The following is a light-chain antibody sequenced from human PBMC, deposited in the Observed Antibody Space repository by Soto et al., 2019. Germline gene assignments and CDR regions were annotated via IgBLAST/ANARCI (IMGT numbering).Light chain of an antibody. CDR3: QQYNTWPLT. CDR2: GAS. Sequence: EIVMTQSPATLSVSPGERATLSCRASQGVTTNLAWYQQKPGQAPMLLIYGASTRATGIPARFSGSGSGTEFTLTISSLQSEDFAVYYCQQYNTWPLTFGGGTKVEIK. CDR1: QGVTTN. V-gene: IGKV3-15*01. J-gene: IGKJ4*01.